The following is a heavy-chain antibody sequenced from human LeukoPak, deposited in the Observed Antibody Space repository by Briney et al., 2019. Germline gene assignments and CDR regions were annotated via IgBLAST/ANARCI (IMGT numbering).Heavy chain of an antibody. CDR3: ARAHVTIFGVVIPFSGDWFDP. Sequence: SETLSLTCAVYGGSFSGYYWSWTRQPPGKGLEWIGEINHSGSTNYNPSLKSRVTISVDTSKNQFSLKLSSVTAADTAVYYCARAHVTIFGVVIPFSGDWFDPWGQGTLVTVSS. CDR2: INHSGST. CDR1: GGSFSGYY. D-gene: IGHD3-3*01. V-gene: IGHV4-34*01. J-gene: IGHJ5*02.